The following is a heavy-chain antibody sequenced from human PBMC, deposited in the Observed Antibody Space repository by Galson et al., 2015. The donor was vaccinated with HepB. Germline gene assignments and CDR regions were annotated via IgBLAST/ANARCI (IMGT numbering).Heavy chain of an antibody. CDR1: GFTLSSYS. CDR2: ISSSSSYI. J-gene: IGHJ4*02. V-gene: IGHV3-21*01. CDR3: ARAISVDYYDTPPFDY. Sequence: SLRLSCAASGFTLSSYSMNWVRQAPGKGLEWVSSISSSSSYIYYADSVKGRFTISRDNAKNSLYLQMNSLRAEDTAVYYCARAISVDYYDTPPFDYWGQGTLVTVSS. D-gene: IGHD3-22*01.